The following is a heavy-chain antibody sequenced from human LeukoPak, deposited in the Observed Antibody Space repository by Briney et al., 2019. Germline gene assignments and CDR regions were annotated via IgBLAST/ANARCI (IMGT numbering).Heavy chain of an antibody. J-gene: IGHJ4*02. V-gene: IGHV3-30*18. CDR2: ISYDGSNK. CDR3: AKVDGRGYDHTYFDY. CDR1: GFTFSSYG. D-gene: IGHD5-12*01. Sequence: PGRSLRLSCAASGFTFSSYGMHWVRQAPGKGLEWVAVISYDGSNKYYADSVKGRFTISRDNSKNTLYLQMNSLRAEDTAVYYCAKVDGRGYDHTYFDYWGQGTLVTVSS.